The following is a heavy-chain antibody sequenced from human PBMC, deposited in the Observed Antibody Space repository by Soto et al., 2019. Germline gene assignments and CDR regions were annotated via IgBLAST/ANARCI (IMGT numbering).Heavy chain of an antibody. D-gene: IGHD3-22*01. CDR3: ARVVDYYDPYYYYGMDV. CDR1: GFTFSSYA. V-gene: IGHV3-30-3*01. CDR2: ISYDGSNK. Sequence: PGGSLRLSCAASGFTFSSYAMHWVRQAPGKGLEWVAVISYDGSNKYYADSVKGRFTISRDNSKNTLYLQMNSLRAGDTAVYYCARVVDYYDPYYYYGMDVWGQGTTVTVSS. J-gene: IGHJ6*02.